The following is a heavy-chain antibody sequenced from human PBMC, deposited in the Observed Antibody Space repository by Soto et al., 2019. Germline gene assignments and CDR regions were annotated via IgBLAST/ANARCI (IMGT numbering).Heavy chain of an antibody. Sequence: SETLSLTCTVSGGSISSYYWSWIRQPPGKGLEWIGYIYYSGSTNYNPSLKSRVTISVDTSKNQFSLKLSSVTAEDTAVYYCARGNGGSLPRVYYYYYYMDVWGKGTTVTVSS. CDR1: GGSISSYY. CDR3: ARGNGGSLPRVYYYYYYMDV. CDR2: IYYSGST. D-gene: IGHD2-15*01. J-gene: IGHJ6*03. V-gene: IGHV4-59*01.